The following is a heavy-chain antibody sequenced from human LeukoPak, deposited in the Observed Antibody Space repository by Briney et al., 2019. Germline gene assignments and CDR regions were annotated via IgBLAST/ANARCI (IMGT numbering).Heavy chain of an antibody. CDR3: ARAPNHDILTGYYIDY. V-gene: IGHV4-34*01. D-gene: IGHD3-9*01. CDR2: INHSGST. CDR1: GGSFSGYY. J-gene: IGHJ4*02. Sequence: SETLSLTCAVYGGSFSGYYWSWIRQPPGKGLEWIGEINHSGSTNYNPSLKSRVTISVDTSKNQFSLKLSSVTAADTAVYYCARAPNHDILTGYYIDYWGRGTLVTVSS.